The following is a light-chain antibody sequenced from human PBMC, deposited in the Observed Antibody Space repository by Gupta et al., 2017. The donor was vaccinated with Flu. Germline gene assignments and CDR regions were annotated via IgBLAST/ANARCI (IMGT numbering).Light chain of an antibody. CDR2: TAS. J-gene: IGKJ2*01. V-gene: IGKV1-39*01. CDR1: QNIHSY. CDR3: QQTFSSPYN. Sequence: DIHMTQSPSSLSASVGDRVTITCRASQNIHSYLNWYQQRPGKAPKLLIYTASGLQAGVPSRFSGTESGTDFTLTISGLQPDDFGTYYCQQTFSSPYNFGEGTKLEIK.